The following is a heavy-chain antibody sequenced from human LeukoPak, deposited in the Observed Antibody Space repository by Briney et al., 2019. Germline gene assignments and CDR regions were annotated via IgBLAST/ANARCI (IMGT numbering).Heavy chain of an antibody. D-gene: IGHD1-1*01. CDR1: GFIFSNDA. Sequence: GGSLRLSCAASGFIFSNDAMHWVRQAPGKGLEWVAFIWSDGSNKYYADSVKGRFTISRDNSEDTLYLRMNSLRVEDTAVYYCARDPAGSGFAFDSWGQGALVTVSS. CDR3: ARDPAGSGFAFDS. J-gene: IGHJ4*02. V-gene: IGHV3-33*01. CDR2: IWSDGSNK.